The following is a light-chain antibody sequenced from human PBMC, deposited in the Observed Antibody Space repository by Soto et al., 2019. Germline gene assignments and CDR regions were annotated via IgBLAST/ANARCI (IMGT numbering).Light chain of an antibody. CDR1: QTISTY. CDR3: QQSYSTPPYT. J-gene: IGKJ2*01. V-gene: IGKV1-39*01. CDR2: DAS. Sequence: DIQMTQSPSSLSASVGDRVTITCRASQTISTYLNWYQQKPGKAPRLLIYDASSLLSGVPSRFSGSGSGTDFTLTISSLQPEDFATYYCQQSYSTPPYTFGQGTKLDMK.